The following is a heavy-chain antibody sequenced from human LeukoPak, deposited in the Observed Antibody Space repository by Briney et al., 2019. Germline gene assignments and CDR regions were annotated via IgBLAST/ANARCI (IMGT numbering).Heavy chain of an antibody. D-gene: IGHD2-2*01. Sequence: ASVKVSCKASGYTFTSYGISWVRQAPGQGLEWMGWISAYNGNTNYAQKLQGRVTMTTDTSTSTAYMELRSLRSDDTAVYYCAKMGRVFQLLAYFQHWGQGTLVTVSS. V-gene: IGHV1-18*01. CDR2: ISAYNGNT. CDR1: GYTFTSYG. J-gene: IGHJ1*01. CDR3: AKMGRVFQLLAYFQH.